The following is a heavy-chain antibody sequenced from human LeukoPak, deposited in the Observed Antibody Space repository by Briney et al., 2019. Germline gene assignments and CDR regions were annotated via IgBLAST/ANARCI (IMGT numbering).Heavy chain of an antibody. CDR1: GFTFSSYG. Sequence: GGSLRPSCAASGFTFSSYGMHWVRQAPGKGLEWVAFIRYDGSNKYYADSVKGRFTISRDNSKNTLYLQMNSLRAEDTAVYYCAKGDNYDSSGYYRNGYFDYWGQGTLVTVSS. J-gene: IGHJ4*02. D-gene: IGHD3-22*01. V-gene: IGHV3-30*02. CDR3: AKGDNYDSSGYYRNGYFDY. CDR2: IRYDGSNK.